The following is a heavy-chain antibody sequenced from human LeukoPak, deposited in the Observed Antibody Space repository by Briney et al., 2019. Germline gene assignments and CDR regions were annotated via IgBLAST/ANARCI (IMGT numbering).Heavy chain of an antibody. J-gene: IGHJ4*02. CDR2: ITGSGDDT. CDR3: AKRIPLIVVVG. V-gene: IGHV3-23*01. D-gene: IGHD3-22*01. CDR1: GFTFSSYA. Sequence: TGGSLRLSCAASGFTFSSYAMSWVRQAPGKGLEWVSAITGSGDDTYYADSVKGRFTISRDNSKNTLYLQMNSLRAEDAAVYYCAKRIPLIVVVGWGQGTLVTVSS.